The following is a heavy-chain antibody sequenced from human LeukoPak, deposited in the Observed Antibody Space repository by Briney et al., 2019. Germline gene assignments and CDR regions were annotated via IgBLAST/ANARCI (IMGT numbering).Heavy chain of an antibody. CDR2: ISSSGSTI. D-gene: IGHD3-22*01. V-gene: IGHV3-11*01. CDR1: GFTFSDYY. J-gene: IGHJ6*02. Sequence: GGSLRLSCAASGFTFSDYYMSWIRQARGRGLEGVSYISSSGSTIYYADSVKGRFTISRDNAKNSLYLQMNSLRAEDTAVYYCARDHYYDSSGYSNGYYGMDVWGQGTTVTVSS. CDR3: ARDHYYDSSGYSNGYYGMDV.